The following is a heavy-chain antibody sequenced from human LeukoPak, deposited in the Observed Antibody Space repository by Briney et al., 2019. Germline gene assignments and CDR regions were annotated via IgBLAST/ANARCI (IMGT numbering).Heavy chain of an antibody. V-gene: IGHV3-33*01. CDR1: GFTFSSYG. Sequence: GGSLRLSCAASGFTFSSYGMHWVRQAPGKGLEWVAVIWYDGSNKYYADSVKGRFTISRDNSKNTLYLQMNSLRAEDTAVYYGARAFSWFGEPTDYYYYYGMDVWGQGTTVTVSS. D-gene: IGHD3-10*01. CDR3: ARAFSWFGEPTDYYYYYGMDV. CDR2: IWYDGSNK. J-gene: IGHJ6*02.